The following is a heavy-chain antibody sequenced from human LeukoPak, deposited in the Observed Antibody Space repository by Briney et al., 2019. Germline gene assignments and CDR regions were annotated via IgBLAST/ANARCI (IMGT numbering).Heavy chain of an antibody. Sequence: GGSLRLSCAASGFTFSSYAMSWVRQAPGKGLEWVSAISGSGGSTYYADSVKGRFTISSDNSKNTLYLQMNSLRAEDTAVYYCAKGNRGYSGYDQYYFDYWGQGTLVTVSS. V-gene: IGHV3-23*01. CDR2: ISGSGGST. CDR1: GFTFSSYA. CDR3: AKGNRGYSGYDQYYFDY. D-gene: IGHD5-12*01. J-gene: IGHJ4*02.